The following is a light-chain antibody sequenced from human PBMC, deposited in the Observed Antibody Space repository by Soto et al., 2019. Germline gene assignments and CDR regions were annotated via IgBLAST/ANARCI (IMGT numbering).Light chain of an antibody. CDR2: AAS. CDR1: QDINRY. J-gene: IGKJ4*01. V-gene: IGKV1D-16*01. Sequence: DVQMTQSPSSLSASVGDRVTITCRASQDINRYLAWYQQKPVNAPKSLIYAASSLQTGVPSRFSGSESGTDFTLTISNLQPEDSATYYCQQYNIYPLTFGGGTKVEIK. CDR3: QQYNIYPLT.